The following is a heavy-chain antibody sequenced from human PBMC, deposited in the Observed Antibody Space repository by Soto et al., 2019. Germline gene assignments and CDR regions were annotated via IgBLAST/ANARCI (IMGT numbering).Heavy chain of an antibody. CDR1: DYSFTGYG. D-gene: IGHD3-3*01. V-gene: IGHV1-18*01. J-gene: IGHJ6*02. CDR2: ISTYNHYT. CDR3: ARLNYDFWSGSYYYTMDV. Sequence: GASVKVSCKAYDYSFTGYGITWVRQAPGQGLEWVGWISTYNHYTYYAQKLQGRVTMTTDTSTSTAYMELRSLRSDDTAVYYCARLNYDFWSGSYYYTMDVWGQGTTVTVSS.